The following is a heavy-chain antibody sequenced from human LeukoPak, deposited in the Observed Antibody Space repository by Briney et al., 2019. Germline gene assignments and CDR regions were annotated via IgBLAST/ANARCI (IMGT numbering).Heavy chain of an antibody. D-gene: IGHD3-22*01. Sequence: ASVKVSCKASGYTFTSYYMHWVRQAPGQGLEWMGIINPSGGSTSYAQKFQGRVTMTRETSTSTVYMELSSLRSEDTAVYYCARVPDYYDSSGYPDYWGQGTLVTVSS. CDR1: GYTFTSYY. CDR3: ARVPDYYDSSGYPDY. CDR2: INPSGGST. J-gene: IGHJ4*02. V-gene: IGHV1-46*01.